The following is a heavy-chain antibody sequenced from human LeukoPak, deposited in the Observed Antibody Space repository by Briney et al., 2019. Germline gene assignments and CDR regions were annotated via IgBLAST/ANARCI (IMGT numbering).Heavy chain of an antibody. Sequence: GASVKVSCKASGYTFTSYGISWVRQAPGQGLEWMGWISAYNGNTNYAQKLQGRVTMTTDTSTSTAYMELRSLRSDDTAVYYCARDLGYCSSTSCSRNRFDPWGQGTLVTVSS. CDR3: ARDLGYCSSTSCSRNRFDP. J-gene: IGHJ5*02. D-gene: IGHD2-2*01. CDR2: ISAYNGNT. CDR1: GYTFTSYG. V-gene: IGHV1-18*01.